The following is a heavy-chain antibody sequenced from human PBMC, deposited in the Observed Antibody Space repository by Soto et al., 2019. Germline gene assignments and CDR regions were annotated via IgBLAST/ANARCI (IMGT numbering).Heavy chain of an antibody. D-gene: IGHD3-3*01. CDR3: AKDLWGGRVPSYYYGMDV. V-gene: IGHV3-30*18. CDR1: GFTFSSYG. J-gene: IGHJ6*02. Sequence: CAASGFTFSSYGMHWVRQAPGKGLEWVAVISYDGSNKYYADSVKGRFTISRDNSKNTLYLQMNSLRAEDTAVYYCAKDLWGGRVPSYYYGMDVWGQGTTVTVSS. CDR2: ISYDGSNK.